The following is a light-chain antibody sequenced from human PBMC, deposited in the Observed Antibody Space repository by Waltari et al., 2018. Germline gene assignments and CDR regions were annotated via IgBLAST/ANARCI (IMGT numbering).Light chain of an antibody. CDR1: QSVSY. CDR3: HQRSNWPLT. J-gene: IGKJ4*01. V-gene: IGKV3-11*01. CDR2: DAS. Sequence: EIVLTQSPATLSLSPGERATLSCRASQSVSYLAWYQQKPGQPPRLLIHDASFGATGIPARFSGSGSGTDFTLTISSVEPDDFAVYYCHQRSNWPLTFGGGTKVEIK.